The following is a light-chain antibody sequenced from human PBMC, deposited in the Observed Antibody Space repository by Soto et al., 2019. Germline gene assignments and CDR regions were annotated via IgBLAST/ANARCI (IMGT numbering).Light chain of an antibody. CDR2: GAS. CDR3: QQYNNWSSYT. J-gene: IGKJ2*01. V-gene: IGKV3-15*01. Sequence: EIVMTQSPATLSVSPGERATLSCRASQSVSSNLAWYQQKPGQAPRLLIYGASTRATGIPARFSGSGSGTEFTLSIRSLQSEDVAVYYCQQYNNWSSYTFGQGTKLEIK. CDR1: QSVSSN.